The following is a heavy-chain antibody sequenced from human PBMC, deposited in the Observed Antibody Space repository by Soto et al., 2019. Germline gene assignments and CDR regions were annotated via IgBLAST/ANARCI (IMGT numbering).Heavy chain of an antibody. CDR1: GGTFSSYA. J-gene: IGHJ3*02. CDR2: IIPIFGTA. V-gene: IGHV1-69*01. Sequence: QVQLVQSGAEVKKPGSSVKVSCKASGGTFSSYAISWVRQAPGQGLEWMGGIIPIFGTANYAQKFQGRVTITADESTSTAYMELCSLRSEDTAVYYCARLHYYDSSGYSPGGAFDIWGQGTMVTVSS. D-gene: IGHD3-22*01. CDR3: ARLHYYDSSGYSPGGAFDI.